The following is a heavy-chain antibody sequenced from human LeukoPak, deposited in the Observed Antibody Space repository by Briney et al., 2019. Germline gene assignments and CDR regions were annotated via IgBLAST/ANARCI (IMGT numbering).Heavy chain of an antibody. V-gene: IGHV1-18*01. CDR1: GYTFSSSG. J-gene: IGHJ6*02. Sequence: ASVKVSCKASGYTFSSSGISWVRQAPGQGLEWMGWVSESSVTPNNAEKFQGRVTMTTDTSSSTAYMELRSLRSGDTAVYYCARGRVPGYYGMDVWGLGTTVTGSS. CDR3: ARGRVPGYYGMDV. CDR2: VSESSVTP.